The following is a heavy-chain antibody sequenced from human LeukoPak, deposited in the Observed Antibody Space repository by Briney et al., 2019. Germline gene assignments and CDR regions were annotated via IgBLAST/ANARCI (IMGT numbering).Heavy chain of an antibody. CDR2: INPNSGGT. D-gene: IGHD3-22*01. J-gene: IGHJ4*02. CDR1: GYTFTGYY. CDR3: ARVESYYDSSGYYDY. Sequence: GASVKVSCKASGYTFTGYYMHWVRQAPGQGLEWMGWINPNSGGTNYAQKFQGRVTMTRDTSISTAYMELSRLRSDDTAVYYCARVESYYDSSGYYDYWGQGTLVTVSS. V-gene: IGHV1-2*02.